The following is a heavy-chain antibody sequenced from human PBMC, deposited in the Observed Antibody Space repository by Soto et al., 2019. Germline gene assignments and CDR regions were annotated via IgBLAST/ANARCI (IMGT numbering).Heavy chain of an antibody. J-gene: IGHJ5*02. CDR3: ARVVPGAEAWFGP. CDR1: GYTFSNYG. Sequence: VSVNVSCKTSGYTFSNYGITWVRQAPGHPLEWLGWISLYSDGTNYAQKFQGRVSMTTDTSTTTAYMELRSLRSDDTAVYYCARVVPGAEAWFGPWGQGTLVTVSS. V-gene: IGHV1-18*01. D-gene: IGHD2-2*01. CDR2: ISLYSDGT.